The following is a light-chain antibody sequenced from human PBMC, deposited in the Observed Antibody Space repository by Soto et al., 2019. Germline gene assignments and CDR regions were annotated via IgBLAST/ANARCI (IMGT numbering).Light chain of an antibody. Sequence: AIRMTQSPSSLSASTGDRVTITCRASQGISSYLAWYQQKPGKAPKLLIYAASTLQSGVPSRFSGSGSGTGFTLTISCLQSEDFATYYCQQYYSYRLTFGPGTKVDIK. J-gene: IGKJ3*01. CDR1: QGISSY. CDR3: QQYYSYRLT. CDR2: AAS. V-gene: IGKV1-8*01.